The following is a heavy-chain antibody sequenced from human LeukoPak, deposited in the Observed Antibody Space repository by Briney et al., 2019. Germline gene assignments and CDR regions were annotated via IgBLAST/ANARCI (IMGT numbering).Heavy chain of an antibody. J-gene: IGHJ4*02. Sequence: SETLSLTCTVSGRSLSSNYWSWIRQPAGKGLEWIGRIYTIGSTNFNPSLKSRVTISVDTSKNQFSLKLSSVTAADTAVYYCARVVGYYDSSGYIDSWGQGTLVTVSS. CDR3: ARVVGYYDSSGYIDS. D-gene: IGHD3-22*01. V-gene: IGHV4-4*07. CDR2: IYTIGST. CDR1: GRSLSSNY.